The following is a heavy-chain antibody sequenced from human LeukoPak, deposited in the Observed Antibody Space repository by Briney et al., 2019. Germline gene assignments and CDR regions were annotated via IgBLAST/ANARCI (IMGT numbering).Heavy chain of an antibody. CDR3: ASGGMITFGGVIVIGWANHYFDY. CDR2: IYHSGST. J-gene: IGHJ4*02. Sequence: SETLSLTCAVSGYSISSGYYWGWIRQPPGKGLEWIGSIYHSGSTYYHPSLKSLVTISVDTSKNQFSLELSSVTAADTAVYYCASGGMITFGGVIVIGWANHYFDYWGQGTLVTVSS. D-gene: IGHD3-16*02. CDR1: GYSISSGYY. V-gene: IGHV4-38-2*01.